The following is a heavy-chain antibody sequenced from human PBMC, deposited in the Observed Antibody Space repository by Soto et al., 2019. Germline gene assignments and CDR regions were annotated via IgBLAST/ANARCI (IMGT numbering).Heavy chain of an antibody. Sequence: EVQLVETGGGLIQPGGSLRLSCAASGFTVSSNYMSWVRQAPGKGLEWVSVIYSGGSTYYADSVKGRFTISRDNSKNTLYLQMNSLRAEDTAVYYCARKRDADYGDYGDAFDIWGQGTMVTVSS. CDR1: GFTVSSNY. D-gene: IGHD4-17*01. CDR2: IYSGGST. CDR3: ARKRDADYGDYGDAFDI. V-gene: IGHV3-53*02. J-gene: IGHJ3*02.